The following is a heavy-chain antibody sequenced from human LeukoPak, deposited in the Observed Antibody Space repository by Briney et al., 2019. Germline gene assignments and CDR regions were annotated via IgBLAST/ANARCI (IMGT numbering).Heavy chain of an antibody. J-gene: IGHJ4*02. CDR1: GFTFSSYA. Sequence: PGRSLRLSCAASGFTFSSYAMHWVRQAPGKGLEWVAVISYDGSNKYYADSVKGRFTISRDNSKNTLYLQMNSLRAEDTAVYYCARGLRYFDWLLGSSAGSDYWGQGTLVTVSS. D-gene: IGHD3-9*01. CDR3: ARGLRYFDWLLGSSAGSDY. V-gene: IGHV3-30-3*01. CDR2: ISYDGSNK.